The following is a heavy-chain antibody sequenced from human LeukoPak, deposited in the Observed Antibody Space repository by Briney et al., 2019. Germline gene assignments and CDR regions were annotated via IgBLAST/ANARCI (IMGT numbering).Heavy chain of an antibody. D-gene: IGHD3-22*01. CDR1: GGTFSSYA. CDR3: ASSGYYYKGKLAFDY. Sequence: SVKVSCKTSGGTFSSYAISWVRQAPGQGLEWMGGIIPIFGTANYAQKFQGRVTITADESTSTAYMELSSLRSEDTAVYYCASSGYYYKGKLAFDYWGQGTLVTVSS. V-gene: IGHV1-69*13. J-gene: IGHJ4*02. CDR2: IIPIFGTA.